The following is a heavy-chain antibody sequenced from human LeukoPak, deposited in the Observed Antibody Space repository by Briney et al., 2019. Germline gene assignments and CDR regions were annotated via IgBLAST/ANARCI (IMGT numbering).Heavy chain of an antibody. CDR3: ARDRVRRSIAVAGTCCNNWFDP. J-gene: IGHJ5*02. Sequence: ASVKVSCKASGYTFTGYYMHWVRQAPGQGLECMGWINPNSGGTNYAQKFQGRVTMTRDTSISTAYMELSSLRSEDTAVYYCARDRVRRSIAVAGTCCNNWFDPWGQGTLVTVSS. CDR1: GYTFTGYY. D-gene: IGHD6-19*01. CDR2: INPNSGGT. V-gene: IGHV1-2*02.